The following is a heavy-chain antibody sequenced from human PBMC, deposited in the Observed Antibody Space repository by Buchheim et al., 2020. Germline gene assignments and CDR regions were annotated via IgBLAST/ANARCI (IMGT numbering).Heavy chain of an antibody. CDR2: ITGSGDST. J-gene: IGHJ4*02. D-gene: IGHD2-15*01. Sequence: EVQLLESGGGLVQPGGSLRLSCAASGFTFTNFRMSWVRQAPGKGLEWVSTITGSGDSTYYADSVKGRFTIFRGSFKNMLYLEMNSLRDEDTAVYYCAKYCSGISCYSGLDYWGQGTL. CDR1: GFTFTNFR. CDR3: AKYCSGISCYSGLDY. V-gene: IGHV3-23*01.